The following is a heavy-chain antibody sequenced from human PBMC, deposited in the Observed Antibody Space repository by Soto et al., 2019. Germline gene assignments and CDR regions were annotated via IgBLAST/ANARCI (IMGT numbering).Heavy chain of an antibody. CDR2: TVANNGYT. J-gene: IGHJ6*03. Sequence: ASLKVSCKVSGYTLTELSMHWVRQAPGKGLEWMGWTVANNGYTKYAQNLQGRVTLITDTSTSTAYMELRSLRSDDTAVYYCARAHGYSSSWYYSHYMDVWAKGPRSPSP. D-gene: IGHD6-13*01. CDR3: ARAHGYSSSWYYSHYMDV. CDR1: GYTLTELS. V-gene: IGHV1-18*01.